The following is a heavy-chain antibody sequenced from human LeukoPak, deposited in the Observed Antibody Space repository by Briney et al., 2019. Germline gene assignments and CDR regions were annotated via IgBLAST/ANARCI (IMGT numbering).Heavy chain of an antibody. CDR1: SGSLSSHY. J-gene: IGHJ4*02. CDR3: ARDLSLDY. CDR2: IYYSGTT. V-gene: IGHV4-59*11. Sequence: SETLSLTCTVSSGSLSSHYWSWIRQSPGKGLEWIGYIYYSGTTNYNPSLKSRVTISVDTSKNQFFLKLSSVTAADTAVYYCARDLSLDYWGQGTLVTVSS.